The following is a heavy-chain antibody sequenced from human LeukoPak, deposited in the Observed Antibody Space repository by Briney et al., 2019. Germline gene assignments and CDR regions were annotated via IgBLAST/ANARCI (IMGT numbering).Heavy chain of an antibody. V-gene: IGHV3-23*01. CDR1: GFTFSSYA. J-gene: IGHJ5*02. D-gene: IGHD1-14*01. CDR3: AKDTRGTTFEP. Sequence: GGSLRLSCAASGFTFSSYAMSWVRQAPGKGLEWVSAISGSGGTTYYADSVKGRFTISRDNSKNTLYLQMNSLRAEDTAVYYCAKDTRGTTFEPWGQGTLVTVSS. CDR2: ISGSGGTT.